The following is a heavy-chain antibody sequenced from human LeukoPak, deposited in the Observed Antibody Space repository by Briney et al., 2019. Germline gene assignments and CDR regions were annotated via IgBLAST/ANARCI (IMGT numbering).Heavy chain of an antibody. V-gene: IGHV7-4-1*02. D-gene: IGHD6-19*01. CDR2: INTNTGNP. CDR3: ARDGNGSSGWYVFNYYYYMDV. CDR1: GYTFTSYA. J-gene: IGHJ6*03. Sequence: ASVKVSCKASGYTFTSYAMNWVRQAPGQGLEWMGWINTNTGNPTYAQGFTGRFVFSLDTSVSTAYLQISSLKAEDTAVYYCARDGNGSSGWYVFNYYYYMDVWGKGTTVTVSS.